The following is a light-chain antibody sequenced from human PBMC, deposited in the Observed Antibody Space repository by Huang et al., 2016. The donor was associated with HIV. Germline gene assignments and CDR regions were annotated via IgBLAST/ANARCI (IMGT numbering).Light chain of an antibody. V-gene: IGKV1-9*01. CDR1: QGISSY. CDR3: QHLNGYPLT. Sequence: IQLTQSPSSLSASVGDRVTITCRASQGISSYLTWFQQKPGKALKLLIYAASTLQSGVPSRFSGSGSGTDFALTISSLQPEDFATYYCQHLNGYPLTFGGGTKVEIK. J-gene: IGKJ4*01. CDR2: AAS.